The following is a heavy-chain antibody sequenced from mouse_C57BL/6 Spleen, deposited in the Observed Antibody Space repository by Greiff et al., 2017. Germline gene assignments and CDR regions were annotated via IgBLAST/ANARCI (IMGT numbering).Heavy chain of an antibody. CDR3: ARLITTVVATYYFDY. V-gene: IGHV5-6*01. Sequence: EVQRVESGGDLVKPGGSLKLSCAASGFTFSSYGMSWVRQTPDKRLEWVATISSGGSYTYYPDSVKGRFTISRDNAKNTLYLQMSSLKSEDTAMYYCARLITTVVATYYFDYWGQGTTLTVSS. CDR1: GFTFSSYG. CDR2: ISSGGSYT. J-gene: IGHJ2*01. D-gene: IGHD1-1*01.